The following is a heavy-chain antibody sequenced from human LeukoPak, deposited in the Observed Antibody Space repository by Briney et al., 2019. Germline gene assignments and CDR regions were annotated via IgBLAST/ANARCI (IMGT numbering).Heavy chain of an antibody. J-gene: IGHJ1*01. CDR1: GGSISSGGYY. Sequence: PSETLSLTCTVSGGSISSGGYYWSWIRQHPGKGLEWIGYIYYSGGTYYNPSLKSRVTISVDTSKNQFSLKLSSVTAADTAVYYCAREIAAAGYFQHWGQGTLVTVSS. V-gene: IGHV4-31*03. D-gene: IGHD6-13*01. CDR3: AREIAAAGYFQH. CDR2: IYYSGGT.